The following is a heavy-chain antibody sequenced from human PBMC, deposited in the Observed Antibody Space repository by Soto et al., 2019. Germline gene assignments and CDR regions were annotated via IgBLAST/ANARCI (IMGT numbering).Heavy chain of an antibody. Sequence: SETLSLTCTVSGASMNSYHWSWIRQPAGKGLEWIGHIHSSGSTNYNPSLKSRVTTSVDTSKNQFSLRLMSLTAADTAVYYCARDQGVAAAGITWFDPWGQGSLVTVS. D-gene: IGHD6-13*01. CDR1: GASMNSYH. CDR3: ARDQGVAAAGITWFDP. V-gene: IGHV4-4*07. CDR2: IHSSGST. J-gene: IGHJ5*02.